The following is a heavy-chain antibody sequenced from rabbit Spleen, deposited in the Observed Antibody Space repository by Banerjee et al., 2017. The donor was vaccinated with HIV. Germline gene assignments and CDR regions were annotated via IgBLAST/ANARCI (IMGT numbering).Heavy chain of an antibody. D-gene: IGHD1-1*01. CDR3: ARNYVNAFDP. Sequence: QEQLVESGGGLVQPTGSLTLTCKASGFSFGDRDVMCWVRQAPGKGLEWIACINAATGRPGDATWSKGRFTISRTSSTTVTLQMTRLTAADRAAYFCARNYVNAFDPWGPGTLVTVS. CDR2: INAATGRP. V-gene: IGHV1S45*01. CDR1: GFSFGDRDV. J-gene: IGHJ2*01.